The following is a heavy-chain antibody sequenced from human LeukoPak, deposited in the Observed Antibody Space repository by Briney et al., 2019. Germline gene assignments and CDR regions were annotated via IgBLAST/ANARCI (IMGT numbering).Heavy chain of an antibody. CDR1: GFTFSSYG. CDR3: ARDYILGYCSSTSCYPDY. Sequence: GGSLRLSCAASGFTFSSYGMNWVRQAPGKGLEWVSYISSSSSTMYYADSVKGRFTISRDNAKNSLYLQMNSLRAEDTAVYYCARDYILGYCSSTSCYPDYWGQGTLVTVSS. D-gene: IGHD2-2*01. V-gene: IGHV3-48*04. J-gene: IGHJ4*02. CDR2: ISSSSSTM.